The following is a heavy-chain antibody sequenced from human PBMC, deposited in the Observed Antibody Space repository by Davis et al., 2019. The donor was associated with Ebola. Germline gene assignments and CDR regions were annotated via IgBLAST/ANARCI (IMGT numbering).Heavy chain of an antibody. J-gene: IGHJ6*02. Sequence: SETLSLTCAVYGGSFSGYYWSWIRQPPGKGLEWIGEINHSGSTNYNPSLKSRVTISVDTSKNQFSLKLSSVTAADTAVYYCARGIAAAGGGLYYYYGMDVWGQGTTVTVSS. V-gene: IGHV4-34*01. CDR3: ARGIAAAGGGLYYYYGMDV. D-gene: IGHD6-13*01. CDR2: INHSGST. CDR1: GGSFSGYY.